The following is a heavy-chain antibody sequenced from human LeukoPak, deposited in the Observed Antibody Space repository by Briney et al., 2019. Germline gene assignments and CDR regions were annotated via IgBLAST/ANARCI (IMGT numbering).Heavy chain of an antibody. CDR1: GGSFSGYY. J-gene: IGHJ4*02. Sequence: SETLSLTCAVDGGSFSGYYWSWIRQPPGKGLEWIGEINHSGSTYYNPSLKSRVTISVDTSKNQFSLKLSSVTAADTAVYYCARRKIAVASYYFDYWGQGTLVTVSS. CDR2: INHSGST. D-gene: IGHD6-19*01. V-gene: IGHV4-34*01. CDR3: ARRKIAVASYYFDY.